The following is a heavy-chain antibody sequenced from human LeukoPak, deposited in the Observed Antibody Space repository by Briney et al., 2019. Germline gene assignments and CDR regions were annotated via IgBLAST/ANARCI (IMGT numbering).Heavy chain of an antibody. CDR1: GYTFTSYG. D-gene: IGHD6-19*01. J-gene: IGHJ4*02. CDR3: AREVQQWLVTE. V-gene: IGHV1-18*01. Sequence: ASVKVSCKASGYTFTSYGISWVRQAPGQGLEWMGWISAYNGNTNYAQKFQGRVTMTRDTSISTAYMELSRLRSDDTAVYYCAREVQQWLVTEWGQGTLVTVSS. CDR2: ISAYNGNT.